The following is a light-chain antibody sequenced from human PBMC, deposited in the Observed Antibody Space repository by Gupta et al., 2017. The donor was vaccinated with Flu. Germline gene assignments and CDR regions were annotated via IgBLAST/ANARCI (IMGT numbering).Light chain of an antibody. CDR1: RNDIGDYNY. Sequence: QSALTQPASVSGSLGQSITISCTGTRNDIGDYNYVSWYQQRPGKVPKLLIYEVSKRPSGVSNRFSGSKSGNTASLTIFGLQTEDEADYYCTSYRTDSTWVFGGGTELTVL. CDR3: TSYRTDSTWV. J-gene: IGLJ2*01. V-gene: IGLV2-14*01. CDR2: EVS.